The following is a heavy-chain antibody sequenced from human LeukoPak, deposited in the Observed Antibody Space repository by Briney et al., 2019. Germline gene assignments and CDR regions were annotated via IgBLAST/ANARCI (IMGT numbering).Heavy chain of an antibody. CDR2: IIPIFGTA. V-gene: IGHV1-69*01. J-gene: IGHJ6*03. CDR3: AKTGDCSGGSCYSLPGNYYYYYYMDV. D-gene: IGHD2-15*01. CDR1: GGTFSSSA. Sequence: SVKVSCKASGGTFSSSAVSGVRQAPGQGLEWMGGIIPIFGTANYAQKFQGRVTITADESTSTAYMELSRLRSEDTAVYYCAKTGDCSGGSCYSLPGNYYYYYYMDVWGKGTRVTVSS.